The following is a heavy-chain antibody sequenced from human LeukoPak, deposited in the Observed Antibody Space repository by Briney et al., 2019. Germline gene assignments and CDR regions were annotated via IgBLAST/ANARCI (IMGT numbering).Heavy chain of an antibody. CDR1: GGTFSSYA. Sequence: SVKVSCKASGGTFSSYAINGVRQAPGQGLEWLGRIIPIFATTNYAQKFQARVTITTDESTNTAYMELSSLRSEDTAMYYCARESRYCIGDSCYPNAFDVWGQGTMVTISS. D-gene: IGHD2-15*01. CDR3: ARESRYCIGDSCYPNAFDV. V-gene: IGHV1-69*05. J-gene: IGHJ3*01. CDR2: IIPIFATT.